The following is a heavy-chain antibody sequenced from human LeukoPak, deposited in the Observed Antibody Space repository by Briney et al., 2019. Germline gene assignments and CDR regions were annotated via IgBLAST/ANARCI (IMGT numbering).Heavy chain of an antibody. CDR1: GYTFTSYY. J-gene: IGHJ6*02. CDR2: INPSGGST. V-gene: IGHV1-46*01. CDR3: ARASAGYSRHYYYYYGMDV. Sequence: ASVKVSCKASGYTFTSYYMHWVRQAPGQGLEWMGLINPSGGSTSYAQKFQGRVTMTRDTSTSTVYMELSSLRSEDTAVYYCARASAGYSRHYYYYYGMDVWGQGTTVTVSS. D-gene: IGHD2-21*01.